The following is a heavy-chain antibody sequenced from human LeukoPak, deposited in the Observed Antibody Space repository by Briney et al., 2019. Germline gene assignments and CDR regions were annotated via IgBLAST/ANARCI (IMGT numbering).Heavy chain of an antibody. CDR1: GGPITSYH. Sequence: PSETLSLTCTVSGGPITSYHWSWIRQPPGKGLEWIGDTYNSGSTNYNPSLKSRVTISVDTSKNQFSLKLSSVTAADTAVYYCAGGIFGVVINAFHIWGQGTMVTVSS. D-gene: IGHD3-3*01. J-gene: IGHJ3*02. V-gene: IGHV4-59*01. CDR3: AGGIFGVVINAFHI. CDR2: TYNSGST.